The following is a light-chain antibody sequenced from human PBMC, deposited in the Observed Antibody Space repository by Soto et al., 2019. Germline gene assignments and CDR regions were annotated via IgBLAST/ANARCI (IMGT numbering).Light chain of an antibody. V-gene: IGKV3-20*01. CDR1: QSVSSSY. J-gene: IGKJ2*01. CDR2: GAS. Sequence: EIVLTQSPGTLSLSPGERATLSCRASQSVSSSYLAWYQQKPGHAPRLLIYGASSRATGIPDRFSGSGSGTDFTLNISRLEPEDFSVYYCQQYGSSPPFTFGQGTKLEIK. CDR3: QQYGSSPPFT.